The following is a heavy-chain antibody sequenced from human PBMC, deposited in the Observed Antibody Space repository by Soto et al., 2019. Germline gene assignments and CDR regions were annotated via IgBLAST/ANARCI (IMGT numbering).Heavy chain of an antibody. Sequence: EVQLVESGGGLVQPGGSLRLSCAASGFTFSSYWMHWVRQAPGKGLVWVSRIYTDGSRTNYADSVKGRFTISRDNAKNTLYLQINSLRAEDTAVYYCARGLMHLYGRDVWGQGTTVTVSS. V-gene: IGHV3-74*01. CDR1: GFTFSSYW. CDR3: ARGLMHLYGRDV. CDR2: IYTDGSRT. J-gene: IGHJ6*02. D-gene: IGHD3-16*01.